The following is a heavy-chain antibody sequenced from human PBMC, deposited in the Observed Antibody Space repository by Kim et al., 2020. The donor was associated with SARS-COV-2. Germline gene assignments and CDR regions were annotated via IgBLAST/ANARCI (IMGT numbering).Heavy chain of an antibody. CDR3: ARNQRYSIGWYVAFYYYFADA. CDR2: AYYIGNT. J-gene: IGHJ6*03. CDR1: VGSLSSSSYY. V-gene: IGHV4-39*01. Sequence: SETLSLTCTVSVGSLSSSSYYWGWIRQPPGKGLEWIGTAYYIGNTYYNPSLKSRVTISVDTSKNQCSLKLGSVTAADTAVYYRARNQRYSIGWYVAFYYYFADAWRKRTTVTVS. D-gene: IGHD6-19*01.